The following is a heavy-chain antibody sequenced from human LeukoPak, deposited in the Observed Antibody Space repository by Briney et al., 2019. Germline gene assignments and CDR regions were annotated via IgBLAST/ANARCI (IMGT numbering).Heavy chain of an antibody. D-gene: IGHD1-26*01. V-gene: IGHV4-59*01. CDR1: GGSISSYY. CDR2: IYYSGST. J-gene: IGHJ5*02. Sequence: SVTLSLTCTVSGGSISSYYWSWIRQPPGKGLEWIGYIYYSGSTNYNPSLKSRVTISVDTSKNQFSLKLSSVTAADTAVYYCARDQMGMNWFDPWGQGTLVTVSS. CDR3: ARDQMGMNWFDP.